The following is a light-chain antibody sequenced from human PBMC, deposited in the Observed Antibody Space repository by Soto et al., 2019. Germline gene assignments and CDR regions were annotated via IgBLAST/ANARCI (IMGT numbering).Light chain of an antibody. Sequence: DIQMTQSPSTLSASVGDRVTITCRASQSISSWLAWYQQKPGKAPKLLIYDASSLESGVPSRFSGSGSGTEVTLTISSLQPDDFATYYCQQYNSYPIFTFGPGTKVDIK. J-gene: IGKJ3*01. CDR2: DAS. CDR1: QSISSW. V-gene: IGKV1-5*01. CDR3: QQYNSYPIFT.